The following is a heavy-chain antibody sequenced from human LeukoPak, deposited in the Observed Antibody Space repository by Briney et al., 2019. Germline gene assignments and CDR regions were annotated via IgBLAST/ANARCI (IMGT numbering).Heavy chain of an antibody. J-gene: IGHJ4*02. V-gene: IGHV4-59*08. D-gene: IGHD6-13*01. CDR1: GGSISSYY. Sequence: SETLSLTCTVSGGSISSYYWSWIRQPPGKGLEWIGYIYYSGSTYYNPSLKSRVTISVDTSKNQFSLKLSSVTAADTAVYYCARRPGIAAAGTFDYWGQGTLVTVSS. CDR2: IYYSGST. CDR3: ARRPGIAAAGTFDY.